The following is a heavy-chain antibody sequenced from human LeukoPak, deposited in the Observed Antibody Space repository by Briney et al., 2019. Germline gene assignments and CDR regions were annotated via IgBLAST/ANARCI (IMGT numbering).Heavy chain of an antibody. J-gene: IGHJ4*02. CDR3: ARGYLRFFDY. CDR2: INHSGST. Sequence: PSETLSLTCAVYGGSFSGYYWSWIRQPPGKGLEWIGEINHSGSTNYNPSLKSRVTISVDTSKNQFSLKLSSVTAADTAVYYCARGYLRFFDYWGQGTLVTVSS. CDR1: GGSFSGYY. V-gene: IGHV4-34*01. D-gene: IGHD3-3*01.